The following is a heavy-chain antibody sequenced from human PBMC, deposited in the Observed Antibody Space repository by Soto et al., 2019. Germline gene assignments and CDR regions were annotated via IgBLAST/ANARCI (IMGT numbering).Heavy chain of an antibody. CDR3: VQTTGWPGFDF. Sequence: EVQLVESGGGLIQPGGSLRLSCAASGFTVSSKYMPWVRQAPGKGLEWVSVIYGGGTTYYADCVKGRFTISRDNSKNTLYLQVNSLRAEDTAVYYCVQTTGWPGFDFWGQGTLVTVSS. CDR2: IYGGGTT. CDR1: GFTVSSKY. D-gene: IGHD6-19*01. J-gene: IGHJ4*02. V-gene: IGHV3-53*01.